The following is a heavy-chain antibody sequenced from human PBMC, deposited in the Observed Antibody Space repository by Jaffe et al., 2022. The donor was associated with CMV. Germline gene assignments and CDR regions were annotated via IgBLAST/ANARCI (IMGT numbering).Heavy chain of an antibody. Sequence: QVQLQQWGAGLLKPSETLSLTCAVYGGSFSGYYWSWIRQPPGKGLEWIGEINHSGSTNYNPSLKSRVTISVDTSKNQFSLKLSSVTAADTAMYYCARDPYCSDGSCYSRGSGWFDPWGQGTLVTVSS. CDR3: ARDPYCSDGSCYSRGSGWFDP. D-gene: IGHD2-15*01. CDR1: GGSFSGYY. J-gene: IGHJ5*02. V-gene: IGHV4-34*01. CDR2: INHSGST.